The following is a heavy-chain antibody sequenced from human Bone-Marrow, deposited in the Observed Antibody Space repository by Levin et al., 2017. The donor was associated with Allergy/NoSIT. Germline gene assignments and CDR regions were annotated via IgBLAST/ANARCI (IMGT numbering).Heavy chain of an antibody. CDR2: IWYDGSNK. D-gene: IGHD5-12*01. V-gene: IGHV3-33*01. Sequence: GGSLRLSCAASGFTFSSYGMHWVRQAPGKGLEWMAVIWYDGSNKYYADSVKGRFTISRDNSKNTLYLQMNSLRAEDTAVYYCARDLIRHPTDFHSGYGAFDIWGQGTMVTVSS. J-gene: IGHJ3*02. CDR3: ARDLIRHPTDFHSGYGAFDI. CDR1: GFTFSSYG.